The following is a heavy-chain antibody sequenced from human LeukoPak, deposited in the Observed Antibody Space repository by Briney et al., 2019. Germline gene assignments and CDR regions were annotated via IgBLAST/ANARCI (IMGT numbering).Heavy chain of an antibody. J-gene: IGHJ4*02. D-gene: IGHD1-26*01. CDR3: ARDLLTGSCQYFDY. V-gene: IGHV1-2*02. CDR2: INPNSGGT. CDR1: GYTFTGYY. Sequence: ASVKVSCKASGYTFTGYYMHWVRQAPGQGLEWMGWINPNSGGTNYAQKFQGRVTMTRDTSISTAYMELSSLRSDDTAVYYCARDLLTGSCQYFDYWGQGTLVTVSS.